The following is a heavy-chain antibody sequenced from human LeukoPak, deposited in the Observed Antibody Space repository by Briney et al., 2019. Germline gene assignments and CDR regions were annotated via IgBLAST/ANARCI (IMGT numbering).Heavy chain of an antibody. Sequence: ASVKVSCKASGHTFTNYGVTWVRQAPGQGLEWMGWVSADNGNTNYAQKFQDRVTISIDTSTNTAFMELRSLRSDDTAVYYCAINRGTTWWDLVDYWGQGTLVTVSS. CDR3: AINRGTTWWDLVDY. J-gene: IGHJ4*02. V-gene: IGHV1-18*01. CDR1: GHTFTNYG. CDR2: VSADNGNT. D-gene: IGHD1-7*01.